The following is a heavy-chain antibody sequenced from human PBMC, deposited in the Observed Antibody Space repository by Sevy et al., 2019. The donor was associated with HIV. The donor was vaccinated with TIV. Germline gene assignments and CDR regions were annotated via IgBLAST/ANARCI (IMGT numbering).Heavy chain of an antibody. CDR3: AKDNHRGLARFFDY. D-gene: IGHD6-19*01. V-gene: IGHV3-9*03. CDR1: GFTFDDYA. CDR2: ISWNSGSI. Sequence: GGSLRLSCAASGFTFDDYAMHWVRQAPGKGLEWVSGISWNSGSIGYADSVKGRFTISRDNAKNSLYLQMNSLRAEDMALYYCAKDNHRGLARFFDYWGQGTLVTVSS. J-gene: IGHJ4*02.